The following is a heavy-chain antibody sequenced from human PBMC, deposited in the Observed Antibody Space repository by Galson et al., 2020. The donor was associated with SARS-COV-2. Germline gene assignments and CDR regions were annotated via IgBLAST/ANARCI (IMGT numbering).Heavy chain of an antibody. Sequence: SETLSLTCTVSGGSISGSSYYWAWIRQTPGKGLEWIGSIYYSGDTYHNPSLESRVTISVDTSKNQFSLKLTSVTAADTAVYYCARHVPFGVVIMRSNWFDSWGQGTLATVSS. V-gene: IGHV4-39*01. CDR1: GGSISGSSYY. CDR3: ARHVPFGVVIMRSNWFDS. CDR2: IYYSGDT. J-gene: IGHJ5*01. D-gene: IGHD3-3*01.